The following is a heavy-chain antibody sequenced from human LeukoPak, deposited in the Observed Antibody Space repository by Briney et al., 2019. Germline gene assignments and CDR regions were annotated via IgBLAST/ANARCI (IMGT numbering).Heavy chain of an antibody. CDR2: IRSKANSYAT. J-gene: IGHJ4*02. V-gene: IGHV3-73*01. D-gene: IGHD3-16*01. CDR3: TSLLRLGELQGRDY. Sequence: GGSLRLXCAASGFTFSGSAMHWVRQASGKGLEWVGRIRSKANSYATAYAASVKGRFTISRDDSKNTAYLQMNSLKTEDTAVYYCTSLLRLGELQGRDYWGQGTLVTVSS. CDR1: GFTFSGSA.